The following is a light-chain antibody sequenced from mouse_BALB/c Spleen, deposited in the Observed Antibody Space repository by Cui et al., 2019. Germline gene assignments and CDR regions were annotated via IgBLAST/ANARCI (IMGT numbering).Light chain of an antibody. CDR3: QHFWGTPFT. CDR2: AAT. CDR1: ENIYGN. V-gene: IGKV12-46*01. J-gene: IGKJ4*01. Sequence: DMQMTQSPASLSVSVGETVTITCRASENIYGNLAWYQQKQGKSPQLLVYAATNLADGVPSRFSGSGSGTQYSLKINSLQSEDFGSYYCQHFWGTPFTFGSGTKLEIK.